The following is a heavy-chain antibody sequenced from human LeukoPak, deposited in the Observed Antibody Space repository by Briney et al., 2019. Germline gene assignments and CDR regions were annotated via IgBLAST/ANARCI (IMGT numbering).Heavy chain of an antibody. CDR2: ISSSSSYI. D-gene: IGHD3-9*01. CDR1: GFTFSSYS. Sequence: GGSLRLSCAASGFTFSSYSMNWVRQAPGKGLEWVSSISSSSSYIYYADSVKGRFTISRDNAKNTLYLQMNSLRAEDTAVYYCARVHYDILTGYYSAFDYWGQGTLVTVSS. CDR3: ARVHYDILTGYYSAFDY. J-gene: IGHJ4*02. V-gene: IGHV3-21*01.